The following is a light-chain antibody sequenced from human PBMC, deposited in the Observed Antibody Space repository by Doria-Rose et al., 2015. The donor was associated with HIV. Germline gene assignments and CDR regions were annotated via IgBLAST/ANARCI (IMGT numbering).Light chain of an antibody. Sequence: TQSPESLGMSLGERATLNCKSNQGLLYTSKNYLAWYQQKPGQPPKLLIYWASTRQSGVPARFSGSGSGTDFTLTISSLEAEDVAVYYCQQYYDTASVGPGTTVDIK. CDR1: QGLLYTSKNY. CDR3: QQYYDTAS. J-gene: IGKJ3*01. V-gene: IGKV4-1*01. CDR2: WAS.